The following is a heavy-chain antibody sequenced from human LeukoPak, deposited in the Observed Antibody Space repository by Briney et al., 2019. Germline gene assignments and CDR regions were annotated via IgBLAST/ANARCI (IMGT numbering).Heavy chain of an antibody. V-gene: IGHV3-11*04. D-gene: IGHD6-19*01. CDR1: GFSFSDYY. CDR2: ISSSGSTI. Sequence: TGGSLRLSCAASGFSFSDYYMSWIRQAPGKGLEWVSYISSSGSTIYYADSVKGRFTISRDNAKNSLYLQMNSLRAEDMAVYYCARPAGSGWYFDYWGQGTLVTVSS. CDR3: ARPAGSGWYFDY. J-gene: IGHJ4*02.